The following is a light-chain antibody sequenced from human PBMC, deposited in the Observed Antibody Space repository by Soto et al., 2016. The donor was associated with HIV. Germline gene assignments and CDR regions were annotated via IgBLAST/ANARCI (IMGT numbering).Light chain of an antibody. CDR2: DDR. CDR1: NIGIKN. CDR3: QVWDSSHDLLVA. V-gene: IGLV3-21*03. Sequence: SYVLTQPPSVSVAPGKTASITCGGDNIGIKNVHWYQQKPGQSPVLVVYDDRERPSGIPERFSGSKSGNTATLTISRVEAGDEADYYCQVWDSSHDLLVAFGGGTKLTVL. J-gene: IGLJ2*01.